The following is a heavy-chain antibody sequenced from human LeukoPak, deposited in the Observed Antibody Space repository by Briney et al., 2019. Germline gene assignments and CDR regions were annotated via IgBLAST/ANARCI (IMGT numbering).Heavy chain of an antibody. CDR2: IYYSGST. Sequence: SETLSLTCTVSGGSISSYYWSWIRQPPGKGLEWIGYIYYSGSTNYNPSLKSRVTISVDTSKNQFSLKLSSVTAADTAGDYCXXXXSGWYERYYFDYWGQGTLVTVSS. CDR1: GGSISSYY. J-gene: IGHJ4*02. V-gene: IGHV4-59*01. D-gene: IGHD6-19*01. CDR3: XXXXSGWYERYYFDY.